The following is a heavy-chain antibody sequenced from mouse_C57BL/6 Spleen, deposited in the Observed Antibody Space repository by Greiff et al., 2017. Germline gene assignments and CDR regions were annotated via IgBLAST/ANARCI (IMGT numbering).Heavy chain of an antibody. J-gene: IGHJ2*01. CDR2: IHPNSGST. CDR3: SRWAYYGSSYSYYFDY. Sequence: VQLQQPGAELVKPGASVKLSCKASGYTFTSYWMHWVKQRPGQGLEWIGMIHPNSGSTNYNEKFKSKATLTVDKSSSKAYMQLSSLTSEDSAVYYCSRWAYYGSSYSYYFDYWGQGTTLTVSS. D-gene: IGHD1-1*01. CDR1: GYTFTSYW. V-gene: IGHV1-64*01.